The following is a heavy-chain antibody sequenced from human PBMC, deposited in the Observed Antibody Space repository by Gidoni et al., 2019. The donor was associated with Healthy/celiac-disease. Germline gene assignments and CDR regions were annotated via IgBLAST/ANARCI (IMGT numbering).Heavy chain of an antibody. V-gene: IGHV4-31*03. J-gene: IGHJ5*02. CDR1: GGSISSGGYY. D-gene: IGHD2-2*01. Sequence: QVQLQESGPGLVKPSQTLSLTCTVSGGSISSGGYYWSWIRQHPGKGLEWIGYIYYSGSTYYNPSLKSRVTISVDTSKNQFSLKLSSVTAADTAVYYCARVGGRDCSSTSCFSPWGQGTLVTVSS. CDR2: IYYSGST. CDR3: ARVGGRDCSSTSCFSP.